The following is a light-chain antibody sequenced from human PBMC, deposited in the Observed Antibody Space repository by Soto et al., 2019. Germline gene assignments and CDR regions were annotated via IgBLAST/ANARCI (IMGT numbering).Light chain of an antibody. J-gene: IGKJ1*01. CDR1: QSISNW. CDR3: QQYKSYPRT. V-gene: IGKV1-5*01. Sequence: DIHMTQSPSTLSASVGDRVTIACRASQSISNWLAWYQQKPGKAPKLLIYDASSLESGVPSRFSGSGSGTEFTLTISSLQPDDFATYYCQQYKSYPRTFGQGTKVDIK. CDR2: DAS.